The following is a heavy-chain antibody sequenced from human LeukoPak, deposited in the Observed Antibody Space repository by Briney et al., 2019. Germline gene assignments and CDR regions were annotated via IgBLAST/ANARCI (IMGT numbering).Heavy chain of an antibody. V-gene: IGHV4-34*01. Sequence: MTSETLSLTCAVYGGSFSGYYWSWIRQPPGKGLEWIGEINHSGSTNYNPSLKSRVTISVDTSKNQFSLKLSSVTAADTAVYYCARVGGTSEFDYWGQGTLVTVSS. CDR3: ARVGGTSEFDY. CDR2: INHSGST. J-gene: IGHJ4*02. CDR1: GGSFSGYY. D-gene: IGHD2-2*01.